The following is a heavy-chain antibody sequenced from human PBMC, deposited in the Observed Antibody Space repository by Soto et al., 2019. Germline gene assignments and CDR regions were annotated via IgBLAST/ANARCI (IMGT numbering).Heavy chain of an antibody. D-gene: IGHD3-10*01. V-gene: IGHV3-66*01. J-gene: IGHJ3*02. CDR2: IYSGGST. CDR3: ARDVYYGSGSYAFDI. Sequence: GGSLRLSCAASGFTVSSNYMSWVRQAPGKGLEWVSVIYSGGSTYYADSVKGRFTISRDNSKNTLYLQMNSLRAEDTAVYYCARDVYYGSGSYAFDIWGQGTMVTVSS. CDR1: GFTVSSNY.